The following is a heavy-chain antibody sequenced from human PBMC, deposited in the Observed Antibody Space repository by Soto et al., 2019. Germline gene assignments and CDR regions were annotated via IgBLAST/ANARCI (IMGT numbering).Heavy chain of an antibody. CDR2: LSYDGTYK. D-gene: IGHD1-1*01. Sequence: QVQLVESGGGVVQPGRSLRLSCVASGFTFSSYAMHWVRQAPGKGLEWVAILSYDGTYKLYADSVKGRFTISRDISKNTLYLQMNSLRAEDTAIYYCAKAQVTTEYYFDCWGQGTLVTVSS. V-gene: IGHV3-30*18. CDR1: GFTFSSYA. J-gene: IGHJ4*02. CDR3: AKAQVTTEYYFDC.